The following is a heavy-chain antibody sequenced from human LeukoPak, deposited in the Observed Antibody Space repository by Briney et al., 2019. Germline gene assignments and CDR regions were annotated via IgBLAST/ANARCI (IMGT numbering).Heavy chain of an antibody. J-gene: IGHJ4*02. D-gene: IGHD5-18*01. Sequence: GGSLRLSCAASGFTFSSYAMSWVRQAPGKGLEWVSAISGSGGSTYYADSVKGRFTVSRDNSKNTLYLQMNSLRAEDTAVYYCAKDDGPRGYSYGLFDYWGQGTLVTVSS. CDR1: GFTFSSYA. V-gene: IGHV3-23*01. CDR2: ISGSGGST. CDR3: AKDDGPRGYSYGLFDY.